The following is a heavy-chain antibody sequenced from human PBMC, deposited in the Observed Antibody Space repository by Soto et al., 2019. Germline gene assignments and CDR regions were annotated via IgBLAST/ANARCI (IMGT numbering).Heavy chain of an antibody. V-gene: IGHV1-18*01. Sequence: ASVKVSCKASGYTFTSYGISWMRQAPGQGLEWMGWVSACSGNTNYAQKFQGRVTMTTDTSTSTGYMDLRSLRSDDTAVYYCARDGQWLARRYYYGMDVWGQGTTVTVSS. CDR2: VSACSGNT. D-gene: IGHD6-19*01. CDR3: ARDGQWLARRYYYGMDV. CDR1: GYTFTSYG. J-gene: IGHJ6*02.